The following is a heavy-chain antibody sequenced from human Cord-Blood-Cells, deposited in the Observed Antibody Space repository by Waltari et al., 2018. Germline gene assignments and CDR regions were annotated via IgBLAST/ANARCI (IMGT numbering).Heavy chain of an antibody. D-gene: IGHD3-16*01. CDR2: IIPRVGTA. V-gene: IGHV1-69*01. CDR1: GGTFSSYA. J-gene: IGHJ4*02. CDR3: ARGGDLMSTVDY. Sequence: QVQLVQSGAEVKKPGSSVKVSCKASGGTFSSYAISWVRQAPGQGLEWVGGIIPRVGTANYAQTFQSRGAITADEATSTAYMELSSLRSEDTAVYYCARGGDLMSTVDYWGQGTLVTVSS.